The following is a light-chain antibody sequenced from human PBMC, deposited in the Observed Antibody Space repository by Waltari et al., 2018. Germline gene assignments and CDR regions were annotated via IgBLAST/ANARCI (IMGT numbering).Light chain of an antibody. V-gene: IGKV1-39*01. Sequence: DIQITQSQSSLSASVGDRVTIPCRASQSISSYLNWYQQKPGKAPKLLIYAASSLQSRVPSRFSGSGSGTDFTLTISSLQPEDFATYYCQQSYSTPYTFGQGTKLEIK. CDR3: QQSYSTPYT. CDR2: AAS. J-gene: IGKJ2*01. CDR1: QSISSY.